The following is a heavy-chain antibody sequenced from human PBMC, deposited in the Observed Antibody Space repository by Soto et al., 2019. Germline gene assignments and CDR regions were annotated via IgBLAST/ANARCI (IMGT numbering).Heavy chain of an antibody. J-gene: IGHJ2*01. CDR2: ISGGGDAT. D-gene: IGHD2-21*01. V-gene: IGHV3-23*01. CDR1: GFTFINYA. CDR3: ARKVVGSTSRPDYWYFDL. Sequence: EVQLLESGGDSVQPGGSVRLSCAGSGFTFINYAMNWVRQAPGKGLEWVSTISGGGDATFFAGSVRGRFTISRDNSKNTVTLQMNSLGVDDTAGYYCARKVVGSTSRPDYWYFDLWGRGTLVTVSS.